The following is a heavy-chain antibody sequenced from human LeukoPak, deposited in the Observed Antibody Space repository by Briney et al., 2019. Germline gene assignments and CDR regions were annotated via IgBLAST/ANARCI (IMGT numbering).Heavy chain of an antibody. CDR2: IYTSGST. D-gene: IGHD3-22*01. J-gene: IGHJ4*02. Sequence: PSETLSLTCTVSGGSIGSYYWSWIRQPAGKGLEWIGRIYTSGSTNYNPSLKSRVTMSVDTSKNQFSLKLSSVTAADTAVYYCARVQDDSSGYYSAGSFDYWGQGTLVTVSS. CDR3: ARVQDDSSGYYSAGSFDY. CDR1: GGSIGSYY. V-gene: IGHV4-4*07.